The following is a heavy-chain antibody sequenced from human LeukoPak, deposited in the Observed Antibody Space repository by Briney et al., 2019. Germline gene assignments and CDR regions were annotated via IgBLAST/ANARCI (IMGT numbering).Heavy chain of an antibody. J-gene: IGHJ4*02. Sequence: SETLSLTCTVSGGSISSYYWSWIRQPPGKGLERIGYIYYSGSTNYNPSLTSRVTISVDTSKNQFSLNLTSVTAADTAVYYCARSYSSRYFYFDYWGQGTLVTVSS. CDR3: ARSYSSRYFYFDY. V-gene: IGHV4-59*08. D-gene: IGHD6-13*01. CDR1: GGSISSYY. CDR2: IYYSGST.